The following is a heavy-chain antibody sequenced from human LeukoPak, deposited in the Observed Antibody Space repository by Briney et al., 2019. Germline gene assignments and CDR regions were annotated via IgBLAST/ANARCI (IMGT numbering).Heavy chain of an antibody. CDR3: ATTFKVGANRLFLDY. J-gene: IGHJ4*02. Sequence: ASVKVSCKVSGYTLTELSMHWVRQAPGKGLEWMGGFDPEDGETIYAQKFQGRVTMTEDTSTDTAYMELSSLRSEDTAVYYCATTFKVGANRLFLDYWGQGTLVTVSS. V-gene: IGHV1-24*01. D-gene: IGHD1-26*01. CDR2: FDPEDGET. CDR1: GYTLTELS.